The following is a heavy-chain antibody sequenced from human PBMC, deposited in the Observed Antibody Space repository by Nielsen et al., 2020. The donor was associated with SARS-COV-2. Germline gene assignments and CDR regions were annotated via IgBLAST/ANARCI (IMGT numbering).Heavy chain of an antibody. D-gene: IGHD4-11*01. Sequence: GGSLRLSCAASGFTFDDYAMHWVRQAPGKGLEWVSGISWNSGSIGYADSVKGRFTISRDNAKNSLYLQMNSLRAEDTALYYCAKDLDSDSDYWGQGTLVTVSS. V-gene: IGHV3-9*01. CDR1: GFTFDDYA. CDR2: ISWNSGSI. J-gene: IGHJ4*02. CDR3: AKDLDSDSDY.